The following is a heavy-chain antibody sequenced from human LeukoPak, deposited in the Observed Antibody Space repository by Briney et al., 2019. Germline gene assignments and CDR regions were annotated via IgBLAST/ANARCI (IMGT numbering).Heavy chain of an antibody. CDR3: ARDGGGVGYSYVIDL. CDR1: GGSISSSNW. CDR2: IYHSGST. D-gene: IGHD5-18*01. Sequence: SETLSLTCAVSGGSISSSNWWSWVRQPPGKGLEWVGEIYHSGSTNYNPSLKSRVTISVDKSKNQFSLKLSSVTAADTAVYYCARDGGGVGYSYVIDLWGRGTLVTVSS. V-gene: IGHV4-4*02. J-gene: IGHJ5*02.